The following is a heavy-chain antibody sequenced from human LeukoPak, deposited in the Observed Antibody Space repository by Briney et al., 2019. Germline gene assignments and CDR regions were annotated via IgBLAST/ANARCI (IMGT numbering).Heavy chain of an antibody. CDR1: GGFISSYY. Sequence: SETLSLTCTDSGGFISSYYWRWIRQPAGKGLEWIGRIYTSGSTNYNPSLKSRVTMSVDTSKNQFSLKLRSVTAADPAVYYCAGVLMGILGAAFDIGGQGTMVTVSS. CDR3: AGVLMGILGAAFDI. J-gene: IGHJ3*02. CDR2: IYTSGST. D-gene: IGHD3-9*01. V-gene: IGHV4-4*07.